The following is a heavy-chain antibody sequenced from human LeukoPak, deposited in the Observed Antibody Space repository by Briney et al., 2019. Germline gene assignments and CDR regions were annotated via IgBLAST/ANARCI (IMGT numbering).Heavy chain of an antibody. V-gene: IGHV4-59*08. Sequence: SETLSLTCTVSGGSISSYYWSWIRQPPGKGLEWIGYIYYSGSTNYNPSLKSRVTISVDTSENQFSLKLSSVTAADTAVYYCARQMYSSGFGYYYYGMDVWGQGTTVTVSS. CDR2: IYYSGST. CDR1: GGSISSYY. D-gene: IGHD6-19*01. J-gene: IGHJ6*02. CDR3: ARQMYSSGFGYYYYGMDV.